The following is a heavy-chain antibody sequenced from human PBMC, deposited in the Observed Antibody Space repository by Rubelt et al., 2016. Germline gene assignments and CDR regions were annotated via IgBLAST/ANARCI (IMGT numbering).Heavy chain of an antibody. J-gene: IGHJ4*02. CDR1: GFTFSSYE. Sequence: GSGGGLVQPGGSLRLSCAASGFTFSSYEMNWVRQAPGKGLEWVSHISSSGSTIHYADSVKGRFTISRDNAKNSLYLQMNSLRAEDTAVYYCASGIWKFDYWGQGTLVTVSS. D-gene: IGHD3-3*01. CDR3: ASGIWKFDY. V-gene: IGHV3-48*03. CDR2: ISSSGSTI.